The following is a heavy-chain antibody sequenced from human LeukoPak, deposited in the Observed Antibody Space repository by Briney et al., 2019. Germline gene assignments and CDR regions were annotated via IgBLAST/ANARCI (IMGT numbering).Heavy chain of an antibody. D-gene: IGHD3-22*01. CDR2: INPSDGST. V-gene: IGHV1-46*01. CDR3: ARGRHYYDSSGYVFDY. CDR1: GYTFTSYY. Sequence: ASVKVSCKASGYTFTSYYMHWVRQAPGQGLEWMGIINPSDGSTSYAQKFQGRVTMTRDMSTSTVYMELSSLRSEDTAVYYCARGRHYYDSSGYVFDYWGQGTLVTVSS. J-gene: IGHJ4*02.